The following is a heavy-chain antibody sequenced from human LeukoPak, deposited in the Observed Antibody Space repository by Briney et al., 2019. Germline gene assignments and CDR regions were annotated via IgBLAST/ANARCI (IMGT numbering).Heavy chain of an antibody. CDR1: GYTFTGYY. CDR2: INAGNGNT. CDR3: AIGEATTFDY. D-gene: IGHD5-12*01. J-gene: IGHJ4*02. Sequence: ASVKVSCKASGYTFTGYYVHWVRQAPGQGLEWMGWINAGNGNTKYSQEFQGRVTITRDTSASTAYMELSSLRSEDMAVYYCAIGEATTFDYWGQGTLVTVSS. V-gene: IGHV1-3*03.